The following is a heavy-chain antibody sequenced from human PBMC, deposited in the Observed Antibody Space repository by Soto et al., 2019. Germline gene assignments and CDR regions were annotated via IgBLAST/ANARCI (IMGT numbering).Heavy chain of an antibody. V-gene: IGHV3-66*01. CDR1: GFVVSSNY. CDR2: IYSGGST. Sequence: EVQLLQSGGGLVQPGGSLRLSCAASGFVVSSNYMTWVRQAPGKGLEWVSLIYSGGSTHYADSVKGRFTISRDSSKNTLYLQMNSLRAEDAAVYYCASRIAGAGWGQGTVVTVSS. J-gene: IGHJ4*02. D-gene: IGHD6-19*01. CDR3: ASRIAGAG.